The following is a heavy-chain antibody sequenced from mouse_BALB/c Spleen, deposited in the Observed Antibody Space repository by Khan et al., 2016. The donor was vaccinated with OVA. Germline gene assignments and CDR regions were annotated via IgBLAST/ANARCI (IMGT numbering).Heavy chain of an antibody. CDR1: GYTFTGYS. CDR3: ARDFHYYGSRGAMDY. V-gene: IGHV1-4*01. J-gene: IGHJ4*01. D-gene: IGHD1-1*01. CDR2: ISPSNAYT. Sequence: VQLKQSGAELARPGASVKMSCKASGYTFTGYSMHWIQQRPGQGLEWIGYISPSNAYTNYNQKFKDKATLTADKSSSTAYMQLSSLTSEDSAVYYCARDFHYYGSRGAMDYWGQGTSVTVSS.